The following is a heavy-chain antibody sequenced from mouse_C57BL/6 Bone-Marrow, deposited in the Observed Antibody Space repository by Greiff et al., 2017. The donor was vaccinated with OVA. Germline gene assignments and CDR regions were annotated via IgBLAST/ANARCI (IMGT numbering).Heavy chain of an antibody. Sequence: QVQLKQPGTELVKPGASVKLSCKASGYTFTSYWMHWVKQRPGQGLEWIGNINPSNGGTNYNEKFKSKATLTVDKSSSTAYMQLSSLTSEDSAVYYCARITTVVRYFDVWGTGTTVTVSS. J-gene: IGHJ1*03. V-gene: IGHV1-53*01. CDR3: ARITTVVRYFDV. CDR1: GYTFTSYW. D-gene: IGHD1-1*01. CDR2: INPSNGGT.